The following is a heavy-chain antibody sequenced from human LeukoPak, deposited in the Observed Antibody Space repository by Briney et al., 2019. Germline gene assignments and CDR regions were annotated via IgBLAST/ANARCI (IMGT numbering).Heavy chain of an antibody. J-gene: IGHJ4*02. D-gene: IGHD7-27*01. V-gene: IGHV3-30*02. CDR3: ARGDWGMYYFDY. CDR2: IWNDGSNK. CDR1: GFTFSSYG. Sequence: GGSLRLSCAASGFTFSSYGMHWVRQAPGKGLEWVAVIWNDGSNKYYADSGKGRFTISRDNSENTLYLQMNSLRAEDTAVYYCARGDWGMYYFDYWGQGVLVTVSS.